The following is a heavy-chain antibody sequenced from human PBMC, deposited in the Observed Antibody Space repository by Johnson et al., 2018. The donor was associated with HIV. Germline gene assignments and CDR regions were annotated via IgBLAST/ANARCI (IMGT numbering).Heavy chain of an antibody. CDR3: ARDWNEYSSSDGAFDI. D-gene: IGHD6-6*01. Sequence: VQLVESGGGLIQPGGSLRLSCAASGFTVSSNYMSWVRQAPGKGLEWVSVIYSGGSTYYADSVKGRFPISRDNSKNTLYLQMNSLRAEDTAVYYCARDWNEYSSSDGAFDIWGQGTMVTVSS. CDR1: GFTVSSNY. CDR2: IYSGGST. V-gene: IGHV3-53*01. J-gene: IGHJ3*02.